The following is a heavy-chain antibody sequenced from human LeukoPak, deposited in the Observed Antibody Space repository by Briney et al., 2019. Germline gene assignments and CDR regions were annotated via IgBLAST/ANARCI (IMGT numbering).Heavy chain of an antibody. J-gene: IGHJ4*02. CDR2: ISYDGSNK. CDR1: GFTFSSYA. Sequence: GSLRLSCAASGFTFSSYAMHWVRQAPGKGLEWVAVISYDGSNKYYADSVKGRFTISRDNSKNTLYLQMNSLRAEDTAVYYCARGGGGGYNRFDYWGQGTLVTVSS. V-gene: IGHV3-30-3*01. D-gene: IGHD5-24*01. CDR3: ARGGGGGYNRFDY.